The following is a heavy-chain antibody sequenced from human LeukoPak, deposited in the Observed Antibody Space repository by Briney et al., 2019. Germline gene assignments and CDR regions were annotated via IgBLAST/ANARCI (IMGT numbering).Heavy chain of an antibody. CDR2: IYPGDSDT. CDR3: ARALTGDAFDI. Sequence: GESLKISCKGSGYSFTNYWIGWVRQMSGKGLEWMGIIYPGDSDTRYSPSFQGQVTISADKSITTAYLQWSSLKASNTAMYYCARALTGDAFDIWGQGTMVTVSS. CDR1: GYSFTNYW. V-gene: IGHV5-51*01. J-gene: IGHJ3*02.